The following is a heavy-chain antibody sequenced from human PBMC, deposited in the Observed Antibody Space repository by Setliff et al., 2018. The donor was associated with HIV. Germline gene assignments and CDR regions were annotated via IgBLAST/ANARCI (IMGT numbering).Heavy chain of an antibody. CDR2: IISIFGTA. V-gene: IGHV1-69*13. J-gene: IGHJ3*02. D-gene: IGHD3-22*01. Sequence: SVKVSCKASGYSFTSYGISWVRQAPGQGLEWMGGIISIFGTANYDQRFQGRVTITADETTSTAYMELSSLRSEDTAVYYCARAPYHHDGSGFKPWAYAFDIWGQGTMVTVSS. CDR3: ARAPYHHDGSGFKPWAYAFDI. CDR1: GYSFTSYG.